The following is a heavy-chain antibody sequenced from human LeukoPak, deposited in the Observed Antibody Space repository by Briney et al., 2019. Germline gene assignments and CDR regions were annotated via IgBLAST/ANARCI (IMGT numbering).Heavy chain of an antibody. D-gene: IGHD6-13*01. Sequence: SETLALLCTVSGVSLNSHCWSCIRQPPGKGLEWIGYLYYSGSTNDNPSLKVRVTISVSSSESQFSLKLSSVTAADTAVYYCARLGIVRQLDFYYYGMDVWGQGNTVTVSS. CDR1: GVSLNSHC. CDR3: ARLGIVRQLDFYYYGMDV. V-gene: IGHV4-59*08. CDR2: LYYSGST. J-gene: IGHJ6*02.